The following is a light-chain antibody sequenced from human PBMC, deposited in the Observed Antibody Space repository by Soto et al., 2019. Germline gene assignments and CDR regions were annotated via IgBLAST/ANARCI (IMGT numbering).Light chain of an antibody. CDR2: VGTGGIVG. V-gene: IGLV9-49*01. CDR3: GADHGSGSNFVYV. CDR1: SGYSNYK. J-gene: IGLJ1*01. Sequence: QSVLTQPPSASASLGASVTLTCTLSSGYSNYKVDWYQQRPGQGPRFVMRVGTGGIVGSKGDGIPDRFSVLGSGLNRYLTIKNIQEEDEGDYHCGADHGSGSNFVYVFGTGTKLTVL.